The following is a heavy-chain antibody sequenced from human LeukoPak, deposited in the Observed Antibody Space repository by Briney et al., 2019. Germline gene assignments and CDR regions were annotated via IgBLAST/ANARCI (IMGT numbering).Heavy chain of an antibody. CDR2: ISYDGSNK. CDR3: ASVAFDI. CDR1: GFTFSSYA. J-gene: IGHJ3*02. V-gene: IGHV3-30*04. Sequence: GGSLRLSCAASGFTFSSYAMHWVRQAPGKGLEWVAVISYDGSNKYYADSVKGRFTISRDNSKNTLYLQMNSLRAEDTAVYYRASVAFDIWGQGTMVTVSS.